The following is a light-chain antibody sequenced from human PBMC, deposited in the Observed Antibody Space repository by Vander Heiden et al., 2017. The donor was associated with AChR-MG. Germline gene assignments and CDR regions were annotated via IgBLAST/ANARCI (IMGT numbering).Light chain of an antibody. CDR3: QERYHWPPS. CDR2: DAS. CDR1: QSVSSY. Sequence: EIVLTQSPATLSLSPGERATLSCRASQSVSSYLAWYQQKPGQAPRLLIYDASNRATGIPARFSGSGSGTDFTLNISSLEPEDFAVYFCQERYHWPPSFGQGTKLEIK. J-gene: IGKJ2*01. V-gene: IGKV3-11*01.